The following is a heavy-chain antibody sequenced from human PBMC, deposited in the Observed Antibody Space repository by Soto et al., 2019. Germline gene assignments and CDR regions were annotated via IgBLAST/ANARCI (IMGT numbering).Heavy chain of an antibody. J-gene: IGHJ4*02. CDR2: MNPNSGNT. Sequence: QVQLVQSGAEVKKPGASVKVSCKASGYTFTSYDINWVRQATGQGLEWMGWMNPNSGNTGYAQKFQGRVTMTGNTSIRTAYLELSSLRSEVTAVFSCAREKSYGDARYWGQGTLVTVSS. CDR1: GYTFTSYD. D-gene: IGHD5-18*01. CDR3: AREKSYGDARY. V-gene: IGHV1-8*01.